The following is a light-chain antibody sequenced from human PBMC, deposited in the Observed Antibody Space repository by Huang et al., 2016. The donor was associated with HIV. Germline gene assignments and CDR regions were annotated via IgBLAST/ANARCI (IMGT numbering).Light chain of an antibody. V-gene: IGKV1-39*01. CDR3: QQGYSALIT. Sequence: DILLTQSPSSLSASVGDRVTITCRASQNINTYLNWYQQKPGKAPNLLIHSASTLQTGVPSRFSGCGSGTDFTLTVNSLQPEDSATYYCQQGYSALITFGQGTRL. CDR1: QNINTY. CDR2: SAS. J-gene: IGKJ5*01.